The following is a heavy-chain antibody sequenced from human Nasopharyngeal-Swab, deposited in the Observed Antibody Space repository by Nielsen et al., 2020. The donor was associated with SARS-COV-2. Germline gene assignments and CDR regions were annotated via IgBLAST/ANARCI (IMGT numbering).Heavy chain of an antibody. CDR3: ARMAAMDNYYYGMDV. CDR1: GFSLSTSGMC. Sequence: SGPTLVTPTQTLTLTCTFSGFSLSTSGMCVSWIRPPTGKALEWLALIDWDDDKYYSTSLKTRLTISKDTSKKQVVLTMTNMDPVDTATYYCARMAAMDNYYYGMDVWGQGTTVTVSS. D-gene: IGHD5-18*01. CDR2: IDWDDDK. V-gene: IGHV2-70*01. J-gene: IGHJ6*02.